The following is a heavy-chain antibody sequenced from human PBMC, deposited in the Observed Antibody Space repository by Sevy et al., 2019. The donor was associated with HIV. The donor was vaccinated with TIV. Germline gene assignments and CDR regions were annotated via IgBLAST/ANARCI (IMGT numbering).Heavy chain of an antibody. V-gene: IGHV3-23*01. D-gene: IGHD2-15*01. CDR3: AKGYCNGGSCPRDYYYYGMDV. Sequence: GGSLRLSCAASGFTFNTYAMNWVRQAPGRGLEWVSYCGGSGRSTYYADSVEGRFTISRDNSKNTLYMQMNSLRVDDTAVYYCAKGYCNGGSCPRDYYYYGMDVWGQGTTVTVSS. CDR1: GFTFNTYA. CDR2: CGGSGRST. J-gene: IGHJ6*02.